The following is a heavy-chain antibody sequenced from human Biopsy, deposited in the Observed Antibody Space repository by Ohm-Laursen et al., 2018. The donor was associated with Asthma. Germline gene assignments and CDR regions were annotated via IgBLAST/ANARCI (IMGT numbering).Heavy chain of an antibody. CDR3: ARAVDYSHYYGIDV. D-gene: IGHD3-10*01. J-gene: IGHJ6*02. CDR2: ISVYNGNT. Sequence: ASVKVSCKPSGYTFNSAGITWVRQALGQGLEWMGWISVYNGNTKVAQKLQDRVTMITDTSTSTAYMELRSLRSDDTAVYFCARAVDYSHYYGIDVWGQRTTVTVS. CDR1: GYTFNSAG. V-gene: IGHV1-18*01.